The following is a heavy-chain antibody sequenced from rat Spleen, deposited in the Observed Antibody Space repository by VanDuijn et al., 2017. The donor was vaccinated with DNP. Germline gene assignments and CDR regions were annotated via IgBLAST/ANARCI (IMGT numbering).Heavy chain of an antibody. J-gene: IGHJ2*01. CDR2: ISYSGTT. V-gene: IGHV3-1*01. CDR3: ARWGDFFDY. Sequence: EVRLQESGPGLVKPSQSLSLTCSVTGYSITSNYWGWIRKFPGNKMEYIGHISYSGTTNYNPSLRSRISITRETTKNQFFLQLHSVTTEDTATYYCARWGDFFDYWGRGVMVTVSS. CDR1: GYSITSNY.